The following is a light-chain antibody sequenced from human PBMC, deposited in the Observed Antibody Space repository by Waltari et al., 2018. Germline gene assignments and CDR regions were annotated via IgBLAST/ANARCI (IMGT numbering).Light chain of an antibody. CDR1: SSDVGSYNL. CDR3: CSYAGSSTQV. J-gene: IGLJ2*01. V-gene: IGLV2-23*02. CDR2: AVS. Sequence: QSALTQPASVSGSPGQSITISCTGTSSDVGSYNLVSWYQQHPGKAPKLMIYAVSKRPSGVSNRCSGSKSGNTASLTISGLQAEDEADYYCCSYAGSSTQVFGGGTKLTV.